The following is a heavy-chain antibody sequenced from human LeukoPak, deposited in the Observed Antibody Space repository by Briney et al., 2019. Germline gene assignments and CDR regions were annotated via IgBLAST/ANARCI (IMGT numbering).Heavy chain of an antibody. Sequence: SETLSLTCAVYGGSFSGYYWSWIRQPPGKGLEWIGYIYHSGSTYYNPSLKSRVTISVDRSKNQFSLKLSSVTAADTAVYYCARDEGYCSSTSCYVWFDPWGQGTLVTVSS. CDR3: ARDEGYCSSTSCYVWFDP. V-gene: IGHV4-34*01. D-gene: IGHD2-2*01. J-gene: IGHJ5*02. CDR2: IYHSGST. CDR1: GGSFSGYY.